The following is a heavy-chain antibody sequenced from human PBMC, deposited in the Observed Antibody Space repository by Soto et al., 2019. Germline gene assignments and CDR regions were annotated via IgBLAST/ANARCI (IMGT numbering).Heavy chain of an antibody. CDR2: IYYSGST. CDR1: GGSISSYY. Sequence: QVQLQESGPGLVKPSETLSLTCTVSGGSISSYYWSWIRQPPGKGLEWIGYIYYSGSTNYNPSLKSRVTISVDTSKNQFSLKLSSVTAADTAVYYCARENGQQDWFDPWGQGTLVTVSS. J-gene: IGHJ5*02. D-gene: IGHD6-13*01. V-gene: IGHV4-59*01. CDR3: ARENGQQDWFDP.